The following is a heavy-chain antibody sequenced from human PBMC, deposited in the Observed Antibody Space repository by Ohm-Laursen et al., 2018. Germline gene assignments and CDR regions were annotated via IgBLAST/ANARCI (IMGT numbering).Heavy chain of an antibody. J-gene: IGHJ4*02. CDR3: ARDPPIDY. Sequence: SLRLSCTASGFTFSSYSMNWVRQAPGKGLEWVSYISSSSSTIYYAGSVKGRFTISRDNAKNSLYLQMNSLRAEDTAVYYCARDPPIDYWGQGTLVTVSS. V-gene: IGHV3-48*01. CDR1: GFTFSSYS. CDR2: ISSSSSTI.